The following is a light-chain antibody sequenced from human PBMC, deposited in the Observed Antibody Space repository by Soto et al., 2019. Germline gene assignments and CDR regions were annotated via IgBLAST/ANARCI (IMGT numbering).Light chain of an antibody. Sequence: EIQMTQSPSTLSASVGDRVSINCRASQSISRWLAWYQQKPGRAPKLLIYDVSSLKSGVPSRFSASGSGTDFTFTISSLQPEDIATYYCQQYSHLITFGQGTRLEIK. CDR2: DVS. J-gene: IGKJ5*01. CDR3: QQYSHLIT. CDR1: QSISRW. V-gene: IGKV1-5*01.